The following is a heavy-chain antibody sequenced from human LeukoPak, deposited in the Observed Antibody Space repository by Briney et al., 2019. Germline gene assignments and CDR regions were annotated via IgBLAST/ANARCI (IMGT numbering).Heavy chain of an antibody. V-gene: IGHV4-39*01. CDR1: GGSISSSSYY. J-gene: IGHJ4*02. CDR3: ARCRYDGYNNMPFDY. D-gene: IGHD5-24*01. CDR2: IYYSGST. Sequence: PSETLSLTCTVSGGSISSSSYYWGWIRQPPWKGLEWIGSIYYSGSTYYNPSLKSRVTISVDTSKNQFSLKLSSVTAADTAVYYCARCRYDGYNNMPFDYWGQGTLVTVSS.